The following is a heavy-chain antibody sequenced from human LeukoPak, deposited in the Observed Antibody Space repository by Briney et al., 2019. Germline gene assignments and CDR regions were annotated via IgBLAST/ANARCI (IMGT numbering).Heavy chain of an antibody. J-gene: IGHJ4*02. CDR2: MNPNSGNT. CDR3: ASVRVYSYGPAGL. D-gene: IGHD5-18*01. V-gene: IGHV1-8*01. Sequence: ASVKVSCKASGYTFTSYDINWVRQATGQGLEWMGWMNPNSGNTGYAQKFQGRVTMTRNTSISTAYMELSSLRSEDTAVYYCASVRVYSYGPAGLWGQGTLVTVSS. CDR1: GYTFTSYD.